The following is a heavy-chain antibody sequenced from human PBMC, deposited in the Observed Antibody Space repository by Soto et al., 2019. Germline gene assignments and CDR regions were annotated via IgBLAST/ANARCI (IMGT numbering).Heavy chain of an antibody. Sequence: QVQLQQWGAGLLKPSETLSLTCAVYGGSFSGYYWSWIRQPPGKGLGWIGEINHSGSTNYNPSLKSRVTISVDTSKNQFSLKLSSVTAADTAVYYCARGRLGYCSGGSCHPGGYYFDYWGQGTLVTVSS. CDR1: GGSFSGYY. CDR3: ARGRLGYCSGGSCHPGGYYFDY. D-gene: IGHD2-15*01. J-gene: IGHJ4*02. V-gene: IGHV4-34*01. CDR2: INHSGST.